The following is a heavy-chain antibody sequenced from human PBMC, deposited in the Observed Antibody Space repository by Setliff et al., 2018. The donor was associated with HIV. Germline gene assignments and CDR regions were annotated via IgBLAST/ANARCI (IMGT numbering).Heavy chain of an antibody. CDR2: ISYSGST. V-gene: IGHV4-59*11. J-gene: IGHJ3*01. Sequence: PSETLSLTCTVSGGSISSHYWGCIRQPPLKGLEWIGSISYSGSTNYNPSLKTRVTISVATSKNPFSLTLIYVTAADTAVYYGARAYYLWPFEFWGQETMVTVSS. D-gene: IGHD3-10*01. CDR3: ARAYYLWPFEF. CDR1: GGSISSHY.